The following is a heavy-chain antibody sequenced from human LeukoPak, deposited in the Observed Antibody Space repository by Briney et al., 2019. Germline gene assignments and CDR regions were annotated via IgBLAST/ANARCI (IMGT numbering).Heavy chain of an antibody. D-gene: IGHD7-27*01. J-gene: IGHJ5*02. CDR3: ARSQGQYLTGAHWFDP. Sequence: GASVKVSCKASGGTFSSYAISWVRQAPGQGLEWMGRIIPILGIANYAQNFQGRVTITADKSTSTAYMELSSLRSQDTAVYYCARSQGQYLTGAHWFDPWGQGTLVTVSS. CDR2: IIPILGIA. V-gene: IGHV1-69*04. CDR1: GGTFSSYA.